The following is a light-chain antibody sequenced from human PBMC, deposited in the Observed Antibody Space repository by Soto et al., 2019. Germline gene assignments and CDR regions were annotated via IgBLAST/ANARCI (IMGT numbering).Light chain of an antibody. J-gene: IGKJ1*01. V-gene: IGKV1-39*01. CDR2: AAS. Sequence: DIQMTQSPSSLSASVGDRVTITCRASQSISSYLNWYQQKQGKAPKLLIYAASSLQSGVPSRFSGSGSGTDFTLTISSLQPEDFATYFCQQLNSYPPWTFGQGTKVDIK. CDR1: QSISSY. CDR3: QQLNSYPPWT.